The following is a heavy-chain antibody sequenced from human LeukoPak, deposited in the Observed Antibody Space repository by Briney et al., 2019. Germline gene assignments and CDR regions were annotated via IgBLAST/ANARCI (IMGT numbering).Heavy chain of an antibody. CDR2: INSDGSST. Sequence: GGFLGLPCAASGFTFSSYWMHWVRQAPGKGLVWVSRINSDGSSTSYADSVKGRFTISRDNAKNTLYLQMNSLRAEDTAVYYCARAGSSRGYYFDYWGQGTLVTVSS. D-gene: IGHD6-13*01. J-gene: IGHJ4*02. CDR3: ARAGSSRGYYFDY. CDR1: GFTFSSYW. V-gene: IGHV3-74*01.